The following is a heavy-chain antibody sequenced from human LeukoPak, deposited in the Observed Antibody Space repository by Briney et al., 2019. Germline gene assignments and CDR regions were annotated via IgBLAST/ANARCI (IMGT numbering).Heavy chain of an antibody. CDR2: VYYKGNT. CDR1: GGSVSSSSYY. J-gene: IGHJ4*02. Sequence: SETLSLTCIVSGGSVSSSSYYWGWIRQPPGRGLEWIGSVYYKGNTYYIPSLKSRVTISVDRSKNQFSLKLSSVTAADTAVYYCASSNGTYYDILTGYHTGLDYWGQGTLVTVSS. D-gene: IGHD3-9*01. V-gene: IGHV4-39*07. CDR3: ASSNGTYYDILTGYHTGLDY.